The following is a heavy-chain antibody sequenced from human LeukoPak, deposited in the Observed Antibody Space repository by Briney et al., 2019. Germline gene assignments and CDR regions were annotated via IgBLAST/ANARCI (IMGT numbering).Heavy chain of an antibody. V-gene: IGHV6-1*01. J-gene: IGHJ4*02. CDR2: TYYRSKWYN. Sequence: SQTLSLTCAISGDSVSSNSAAWNWIRQSPSRGLEWLGRTYYRSKWYNDYAVSVKSRITINPDTSKNQFSLQLNSVTPEDTAVYYCARGHFYCSSTSCYYPFDYWGQGTLVTISS. CDR3: ARGHFYCSSTSCYYPFDY. CDR1: GDSVSSNSAA. D-gene: IGHD2-2*01.